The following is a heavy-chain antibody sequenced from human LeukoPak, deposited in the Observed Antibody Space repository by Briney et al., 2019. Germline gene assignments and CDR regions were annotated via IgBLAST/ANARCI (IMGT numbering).Heavy chain of an antibody. D-gene: IGHD2-2*01. CDR3: ARRVASTRFCISTSCFDY. J-gene: IGHJ4*02. CDR2: IYYSGST. Sequence: SETLSLTCTVSGGSISSSSYYWGWIRQPPGKGLEWIGSIYYSGSTYYNPSLKSRVTISVDTPKNQFSLKLSSVTAADTAVYYCARRVASTRFCISTSCFDYWGQGTLVTVSS. CDR1: GGSISSSSYY. V-gene: IGHV4-39*01.